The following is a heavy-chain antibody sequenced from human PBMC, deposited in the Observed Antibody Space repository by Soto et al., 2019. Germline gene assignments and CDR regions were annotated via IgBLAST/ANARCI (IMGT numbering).Heavy chain of an antibody. CDR3: AFGSGCLEF. CDR1: GYPSSNFD. J-gene: IGHJ4*02. D-gene: IGHD3-10*01. CDR2: ISTDNVDA. V-gene: IGHV1-18*01. Sequence: ASVKVSCKASGYPSSNFDVTWVRQAPGQGLEWMGWISTDNVDADSAQKFQGRVTMTIDRSTSTADMDLKSLRSDDTAVYSCAFGSGCLEFWGQGAQVTVSA.